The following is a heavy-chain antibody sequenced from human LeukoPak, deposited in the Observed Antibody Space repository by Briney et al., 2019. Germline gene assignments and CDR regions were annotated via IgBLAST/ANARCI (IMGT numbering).Heavy chain of an antibody. CDR3: ARLSSGYCSGGSCYFDY. Sequence: ASVKVSCKASGYTFTSYGISWVRQAPGQGLEWMGWISAYNGNTNYAQKLQGRVTMTTDTSMSTAYMELRSLRSDDTAVYYCARLSSGYCSGGSCYFDYWGQGTLVTVSS. CDR2: ISAYNGNT. CDR1: GYTFTSYG. J-gene: IGHJ4*02. V-gene: IGHV1-18*01. D-gene: IGHD2-15*01.